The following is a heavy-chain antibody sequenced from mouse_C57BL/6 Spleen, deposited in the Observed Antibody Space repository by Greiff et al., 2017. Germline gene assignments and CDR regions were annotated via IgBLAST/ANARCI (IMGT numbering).Heavy chain of an antibody. CDR1: GYSITSGYY. Sequence: ESGPGLVKPSQSLSLTCSVTGYSITSGYYWNWIRQFPGNKLEWMGYISYDGSNNYNPSLKNRISITRDTSKNQFFLKLNSVTTEDTATYYCARGGYYYGSSYWYFDVWGTGTTVTVSS. V-gene: IGHV3-6*01. CDR2: ISYDGSN. CDR3: ARGGYYYGSSYWYFDV. D-gene: IGHD1-1*01. J-gene: IGHJ1*03.